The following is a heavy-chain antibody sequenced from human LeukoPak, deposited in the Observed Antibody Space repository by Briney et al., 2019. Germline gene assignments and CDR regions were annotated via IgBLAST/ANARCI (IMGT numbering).Heavy chain of an antibody. Sequence: PGGSLRLSCAASGFTFSSYSMNWVRQAPGKGLEWVSYISSSSSTIYYADSVKGRFTISRDNAKNTLFLQMNSLSAEDTALYYCAREILAPGKTHDYWGQGTLVTVSS. J-gene: IGHJ4*02. V-gene: IGHV3-48*04. CDR2: ISSSSSTI. CDR1: GFTFSSYS. CDR3: AREILAPGKTHDY.